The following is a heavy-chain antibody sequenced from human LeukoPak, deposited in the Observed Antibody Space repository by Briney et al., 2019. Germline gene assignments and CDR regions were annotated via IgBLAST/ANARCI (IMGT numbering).Heavy chain of an antibody. J-gene: IGHJ4*02. CDR3: AREPTTGYFDY. CDR2: INPNSGGT. Sequence: ASVKVSCKTSGYTFTAYYMHWVRQAPGQGLEWMGWINPNSGGTNYAQKFQGRVTMTRDTSISTAYMELSRLRSDDTAVYYCAREPTTGYFDYWGQGTLVTVSS. V-gene: IGHV1-2*02. CDR1: GYTFTAYY. D-gene: IGHD4-11*01.